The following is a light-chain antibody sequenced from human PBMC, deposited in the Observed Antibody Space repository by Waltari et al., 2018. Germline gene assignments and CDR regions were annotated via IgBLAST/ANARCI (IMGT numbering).Light chain of an antibody. Sequence: QSALAQPASVSGSPGQPITISCTGTSSDVGAYNFVSWYQQHPGTAPKLIIYDVSMWPSGVSNRFSGSKSGNTASLTISGLQAEDEADYYCSSYTTISTTLFGGGTKVTVL. J-gene: IGLJ2*01. CDR1: SSDVGAYNF. CDR3: SSYTTISTTL. CDR2: DVS. V-gene: IGLV2-14*01.